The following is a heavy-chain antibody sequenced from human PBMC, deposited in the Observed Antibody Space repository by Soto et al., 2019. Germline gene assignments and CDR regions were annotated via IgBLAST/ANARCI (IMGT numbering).Heavy chain of an antibody. V-gene: IGHV3-23*01. Sequence: GGSLRLSCAASGFTFSSYAMNWVRQAPGKGLEWVSIISGGGYSTYYTDSVKGRFIISRDNSKNTLYLQLNSLRAEDTAVYYCAKGTGYSSGWLYDGFDIWGQGTMVTVSS. CDR2: ISGGGYST. J-gene: IGHJ3*02. CDR1: GFTFSSYA. D-gene: IGHD6-19*01. CDR3: AKGTGYSSGWLYDGFDI.